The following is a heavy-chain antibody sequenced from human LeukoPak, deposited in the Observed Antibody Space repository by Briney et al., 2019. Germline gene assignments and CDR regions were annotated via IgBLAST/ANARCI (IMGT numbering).Heavy chain of an antibody. CDR1: GFTFSTYG. V-gene: IGHV3-30*02. Sequence: GGSLRLSCAASGFTFSTYGMHWVRQAPGKGLEWVAFIRYDGRNEYYADSVKGRFTISRDNAKNTLYLQMNSPRPEDTAVYYCAKKHSGSSFYFEYWGQGTRVTVSS. J-gene: IGHJ4*02. CDR2: IRYDGRNE. D-gene: IGHD6-6*01. CDR3: AKKHSGSSFYFEY.